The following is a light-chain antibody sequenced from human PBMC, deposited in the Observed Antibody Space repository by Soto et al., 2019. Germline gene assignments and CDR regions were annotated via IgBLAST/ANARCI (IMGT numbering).Light chain of an antibody. V-gene: IGKV1-5*03. CDR3: QQYNSLPWT. J-gene: IGKJ1*01. CDR2: KAS. Sequence: DIQMTQSPSTLSASVGDRLTITCRASQSIINWLGWYQQKPGKAPKLLIYKASSLESGVPSRFSGSGSGTDFTLTINRLQPDDFATYYCQQYNSLPWTFGQGTKVDIK. CDR1: QSIINW.